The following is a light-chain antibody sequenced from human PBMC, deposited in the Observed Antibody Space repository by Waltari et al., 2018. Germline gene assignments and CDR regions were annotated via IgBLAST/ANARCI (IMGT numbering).Light chain of an antibody. V-gene: IGLV2-23*02. Sequence: QSALTQPASVSGSPGQSITISCTGTSSDVGSYNLVSWYQQHPGKAPKLMIYGVTKRPPGVSDRFSGAKSGNTASLTISGLQAEDEAEYYCCSYAGSSIWVFGGGTKLTVL. CDR3: CSYAGSSIWV. J-gene: IGLJ3*02. CDR1: SSDVGSYNL. CDR2: GVT.